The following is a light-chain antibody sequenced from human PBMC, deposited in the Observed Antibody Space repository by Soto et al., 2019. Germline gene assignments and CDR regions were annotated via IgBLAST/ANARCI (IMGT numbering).Light chain of an antibody. Sequence: DIQMTQSPSTLSGSVGDIVTITCRASQTISSWLAWYQQKPGKAPKLLIYKAPTLKSGVPSRFSGSGSGTECTLTISSLQPDDVATYYCQHYNSYSEAFGQGTKVDIK. J-gene: IGKJ1*01. V-gene: IGKV1-5*03. CDR3: QHYNSYSEA. CDR2: KAP. CDR1: QTISSW.